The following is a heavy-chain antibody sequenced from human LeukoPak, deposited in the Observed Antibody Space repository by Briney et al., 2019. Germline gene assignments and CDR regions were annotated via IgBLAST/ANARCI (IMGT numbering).Heavy chain of an antibody. Sequence: ASVKVSCKASGYTFTGYYMHWVRQAPGQGLEWMGWINPNSGGTNYAQKFQDRVTMTRDTSISTAYIELNLLRSDDTAVFYCARGDYYGSPKVVAAWGQGTLVTVSS. V-gene: IGHV1-2*02. CDR3: ARGDYYGSPKVVAA. J-gene: IGHJ5*02. CDR2: INPNSGGT. CDR1: GYTFTGYY. D-gene: IGHD3-10*01.